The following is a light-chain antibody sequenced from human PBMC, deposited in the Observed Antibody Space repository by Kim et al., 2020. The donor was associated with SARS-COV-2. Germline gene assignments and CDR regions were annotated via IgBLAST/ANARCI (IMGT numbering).Light chain of an antibody. J-gene: IGKJ2*01. CDR2: KAS. CDR1: QSISSW. V-gene: IGKV1-5*03. CDR3: QQYNSYSET. Sequence: DIQMTQSPSTLFASVGDRVTITCRASQSISSWLAWYQQKPGKAPKLLIYKASSLESGVPSRFSGSGSGTEFTLTISSLQPDDVATYYCQQYNSYSETFGQGTKLDI.